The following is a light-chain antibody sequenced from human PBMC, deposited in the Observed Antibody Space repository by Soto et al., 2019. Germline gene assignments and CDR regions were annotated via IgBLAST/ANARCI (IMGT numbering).Light chain of an antibody. CDR3: QSYDSSLSGVV. J-gene: IGLJ2*01. V-gene: IGLV1-40*01. CDR2: GNT. CDR1: SSNIGAGYD. Sequence: QLVLTQPPSVSGAPGQRVTISCTGSSSNIGAGYDVHWYRQLPGTAPKLLVYGNTNRPSGVPDRFSGSKSGTSASLAITGLQAEDEADYYCQSYDSSLSGVVFGGRTKLTVL.